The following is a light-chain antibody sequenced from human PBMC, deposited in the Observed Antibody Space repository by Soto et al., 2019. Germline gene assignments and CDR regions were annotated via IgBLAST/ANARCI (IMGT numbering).Light chain of an antibody. V-gene: IGKV1-5*03. Sequence: IPITHSPSSLYACAVDRVHISCRASQGIGNALGWYQQKPGKAPKLLIYKASSLESGVPSRFSGSGSGTEFTLTISSLQPDDFATYYCQQYNSYSYTFGQGTRLEI. CDR1: QGIGNA. J-gene: IGKJ5*01. CDR2: KAS. CDR3: QQYNSYSYT.